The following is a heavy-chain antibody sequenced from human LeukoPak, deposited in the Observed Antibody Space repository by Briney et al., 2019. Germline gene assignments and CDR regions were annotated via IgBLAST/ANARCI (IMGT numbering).Heavy chain of an antibody. D-gene: IGHD4-11*01. CDR3: AKYAPPTTTMTRFFDY. V-gene: IGHV3-23*01. CDR1: GFSFSDYA. J-gene: IGHJ4*02. CDR2: IGGDSGGI. Sequence: GGSRRLSCAASGFSFSDYAMTWVRQAPGKGLEWVSVIGGDSGGIQYADSVKGRFSISRDNSKNTLYLQMNSLRVEDTAVYYCAKYAPPTTTMTRFFDYWGQGALVTVSS.